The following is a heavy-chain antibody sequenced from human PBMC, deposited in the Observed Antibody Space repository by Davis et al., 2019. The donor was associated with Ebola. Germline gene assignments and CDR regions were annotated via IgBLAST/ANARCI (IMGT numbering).Heavy chain of an antibody. CDR3: ARDYGDVLWFFDL. CDR2: ISSNGCNK. J-gene: IGHJ2*01. Sequence: PGGSLRLSCAASGFSFSRYAMHWVRQAPGKGLEYVSGISSNGCNKYYADSVRGRFSISRDNSKNTLYLQMGSLRVEDMAVYYCARDYGDVLWFFDLWGRGTLVTVSS. CDR1: GFSFSRYA. D-gene: IGHD4-17*01. V-gene: IGHV3-64*02.